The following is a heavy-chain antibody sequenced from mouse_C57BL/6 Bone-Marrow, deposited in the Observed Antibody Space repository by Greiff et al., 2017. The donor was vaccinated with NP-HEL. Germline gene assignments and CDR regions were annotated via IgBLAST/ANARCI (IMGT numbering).Heavy chain of an antibody. Sequence: VKLMESGPGLVAPSQSLSITCTVSGFSLTSYGVSWVRQPPGKGLEWLGVLWGDGSTYYHSALISRLSISKDNSKSQVYLKLNSLQTDDTATYSCAKTGVLYYGSSYDWYFDVWGTGTTVTVSS. V-gene: IGHV2-3*01. D-gene: IGHD1-1*01. CDR2: LWGDGST. CDR1: GFSLTSYG. CDR3: AKTGVLYYGSSYDWYFDV. J-gene: IGHJ1*03.